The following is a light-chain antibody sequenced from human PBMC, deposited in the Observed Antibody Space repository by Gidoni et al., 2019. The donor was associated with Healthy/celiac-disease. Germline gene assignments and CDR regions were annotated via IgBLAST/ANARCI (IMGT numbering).Light chain of an antibody. CDR3: QQYGSSPVT. CDR1: QSVSSNY. V-gene: IGKV3-20*01. Sequence: TVLTKSPGPLSLSPGERATLSCRASQSVSSNYLAWYQQKPGQAPRLLIYGASSRATGLPDRFSGSGSGTDFTLTISRLEPEDFAVYYCQQYGSSPVTFGQGTKLEIK. CDR2: GAS. J-gene: IGKJ2*01.